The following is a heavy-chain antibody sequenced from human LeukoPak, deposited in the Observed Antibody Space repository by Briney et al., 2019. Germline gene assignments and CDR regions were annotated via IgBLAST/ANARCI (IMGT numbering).Heavy chain of an antibody. CDR3: ARDTDYGGNSAY. CDR2: IYYSGST. D-gene: IGHD4-23*01. V-gene: IGHV4-39*07. CDR1: GGSISSSSYY. J-gene: IGHJ4*02. Sequence: SETLSLTCTVSGGSISSSSYYWGWIRQPPGKGLEWIGSIYYSGSTYYNPSLKSRVTISVDTSKNQFSLELSSVTAADTAVYYCARDTDYGGNSAYWGQGTLVTVSS.